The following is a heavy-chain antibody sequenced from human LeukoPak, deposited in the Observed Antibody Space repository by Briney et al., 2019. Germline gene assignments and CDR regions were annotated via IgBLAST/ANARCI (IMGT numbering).Heavy chain of an antibody. Sequence: PWASVKVSCKASGGTFSSYAISWVRQATGQGLEWMGWMNPNSGDRGYAQKFQGRVTMTRNTSISTAYMELSSLRSEDTAVYYCARVMEYSYARWPIDYWGQGTLVTVSS. V-gene: IGHV1-8*02. D-gene: IGHD5-18*01. CDR2: MNPNSGDR. CDR3: ARVMEYSYARWPIDY. CDR1: GGTFSSYA. J-gene: IGHJ4*02.